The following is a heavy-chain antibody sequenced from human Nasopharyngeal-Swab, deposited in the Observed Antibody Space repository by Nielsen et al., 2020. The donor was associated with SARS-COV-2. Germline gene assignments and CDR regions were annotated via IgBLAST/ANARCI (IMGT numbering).Heavy chain of an antibody. CDR3: ARGIAAAGTLDY. CDR2: INPYNGGT. Sequence: ASVKVSCKASGYTFTGSYIHWVRQAPGQGLEWMGRINPYNGGTNYAQKFQGRVTMTRETSINTAYMELSSLRSDDTAVYFCARGIAAAGTLDYWGQGTLVTVSS. J-gene: IGHJ4*02. D-gene: IGHD6-13*01. CDR1: GYTFTGSY. V-gene: IGHV1-2*06.